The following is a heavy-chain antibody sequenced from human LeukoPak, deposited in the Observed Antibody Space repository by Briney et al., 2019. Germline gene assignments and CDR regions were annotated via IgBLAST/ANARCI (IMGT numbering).Heavy chain of an antibody. CDR2: ISGSGSST. J-gene: IGHJ4*02. Sequence: GGSLRVSCAASGFTFNNYAMGWVRQAPGKGLEWVSAISGSGSSTYYTDSVKGRFTISRDNSKNTLFLQMNSLRVEDTAVYYCTRTRWTSGYYFDYWGQGTLVTVSS. CDR3: TRTRWTSGYYFDY. V-gene: IGHV3-23*01. CDR1: GFTFNNYA. D-gene: IGHD3-22*01.